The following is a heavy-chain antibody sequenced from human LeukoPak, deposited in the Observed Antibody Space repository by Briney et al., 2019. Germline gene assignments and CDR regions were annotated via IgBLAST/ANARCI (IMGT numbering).Heavy chain of an antibody. J-gene: IGHJ4*02. CDR1: GFTFSSYG. CDR3: ARDRGDYMGYYFDY. V-gene: IGHV3-30*03. D-gene: IGHD4-17*01. Sequence: GGSLRLSCAASGFTFSSYGMHWVRQAPGKGLEWVAVISYDGSNKYYADSVKGRFTISRDNSKNTLYLQMNGLRAEDTAVYYCARDRGDYMGYYFDYWGQGTLVTVSS. CDR2: ISYDGSNK.